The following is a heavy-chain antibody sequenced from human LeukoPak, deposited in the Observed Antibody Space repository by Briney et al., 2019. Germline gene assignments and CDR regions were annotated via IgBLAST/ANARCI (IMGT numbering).Heavy chain of an antibody. Sequence: GGSLRLACAASGFTFSSYAMSWVRQAPGKGLEWVSAISGSGGSTYYAESVKVRSTRSRDNANTTLYLQMSSLGGEDTAVYYCANWGYGSGIDAFDIWGEGTMVTVSS. V-gene: IGHV3-23*01. CDR3: ANWGYGSGIDAFDI. CDR2: ISGSGGST. J-gene: IGHJ3*02. D-gene: IGHD3-10*01. CDR1: GFTFSSYA.